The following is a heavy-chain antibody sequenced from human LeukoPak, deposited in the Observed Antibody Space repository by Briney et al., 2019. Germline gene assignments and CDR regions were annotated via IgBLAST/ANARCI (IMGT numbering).Heavy chain of an antibody. Sequence: GGSLRLSCAASGFTFSNFWMSWVRQAPGKGPEWVANIKQDGSEKYYVDSVKGRFTISRDNAMNSLYLQMNSLRGEDTGLYYCASEDNTGSSAYWGQGTLVTVSS. V-gene: IGHV3-7*01. CDR2: IKQDGSEK. CDR3: ASEDNTGSSAY. D-gene: IGHD3-9*01. CDR1: GFTFSNFW. J-gene: IGHJ4*02.